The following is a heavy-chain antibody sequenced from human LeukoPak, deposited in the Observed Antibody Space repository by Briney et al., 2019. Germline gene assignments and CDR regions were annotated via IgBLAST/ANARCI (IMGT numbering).Heavy chain of an antibody. CDR2: IYYSGST. V-gene: IGHV4-59*01. CDR1: AASISRYY. Sequence: SETLSLTCTVSAASISRYYGSWIRQPSGKGLEWMGYIYYSGSTNYNPSLKSRVTISVDTSKNHIPHKLSSVTGADTAVFFCAGAVQLERPPPLIGYYYMDVWGKGTTVTVSS. J-gene: IGHJ6*03. CDR3: AGAVQLERPPPLIGYYYMDV. D-gene: IGHD1-1*01.